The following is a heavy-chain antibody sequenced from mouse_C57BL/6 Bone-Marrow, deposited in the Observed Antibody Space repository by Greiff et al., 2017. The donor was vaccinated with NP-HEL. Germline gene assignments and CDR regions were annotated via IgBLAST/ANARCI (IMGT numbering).Heavy chain of an antibody. J-gene: IGHJ3*01. CDR1: GFTFSDYG. CDR2: ISNLAYSI. Sequence: EVKLQESGGGLVQPGGSLKLSCAASGFTFSDYGMAWVRQAPRQGPEWVGFISNLAYSIYYADNVTGRFTISRENAKNTLYLEMSSLRSEDTAMYYCARPHYYSNSFAYWGQGTLVTVSA. V-gene: IGHV5-15*01. CDR3: ARPHYYSNSFAY. D-gene: IGHD2-5*01.